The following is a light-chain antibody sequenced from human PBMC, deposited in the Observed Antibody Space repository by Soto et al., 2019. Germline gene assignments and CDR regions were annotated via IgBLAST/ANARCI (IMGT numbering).Light chain of an antibody. CDR1: GSDIGTYNR. Sequence: QSVLTQPPSVSGSPGQSVAISCTGTGSDIGTYNRVSWYQQPPGTAPKLMIYDVSDRPSGVPDRFSGSKSGNTASLTISGLQAEDEADYYCRSYPRSSTYVFGTGTKVT. CDR2: DVS. J-gene: IGLJ1*01. V-gene: IGLV2-18*02. CDR3: RSYPRSSTYV.